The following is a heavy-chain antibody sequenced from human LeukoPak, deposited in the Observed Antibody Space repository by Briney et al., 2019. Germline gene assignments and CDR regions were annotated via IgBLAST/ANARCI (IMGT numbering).Heavy chain of an antibody. Sequence: SVKVSCKASGGTFSSYAISWVRQAPGQGLEGMGGIIPIFGTANYAQKFQGRVTITADESTSTAYMELSSLRSEDTAVYYCARGMTTVTRAAFDIWGQGTMVTVSS. J-gene: IGHJ3*02. CDR3: ARGMTTVTRAAFDI. V-gene: IGHV1-69*01. D-gene: IGHD4-17*01. CDR1: GGTFSSYA. CDR2: IIPIFGTA.